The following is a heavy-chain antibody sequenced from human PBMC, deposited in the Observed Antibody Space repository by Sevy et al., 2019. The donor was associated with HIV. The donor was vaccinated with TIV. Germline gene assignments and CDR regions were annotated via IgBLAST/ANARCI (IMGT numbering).Heavy chain of an antibody. CDR3: AHTSYDTSGYYNHDAFDI. D-gene: IGHD3-22*01. Sequence: SGPTLVKPTQTLTLTCTFSGFSLSTTEVGVGWIRQPPGKALEWLALIYWNDDRRYSPSLKSSLTITKDTSKNQVVLTMTNMDPVDTATYYCAHTSYDTSGYYNHDAFDIWGQGTMVTVSS. J-gene: IGHJ3*02. CDR1: GFSLSTTEVG. CDR2: IYWNDDR. V-gene: IGHV2-5*01.